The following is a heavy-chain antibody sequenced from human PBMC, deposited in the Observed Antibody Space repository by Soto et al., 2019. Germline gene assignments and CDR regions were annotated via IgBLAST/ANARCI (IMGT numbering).Heavy chain of an antibody. CDR1: GFSLSDARMG. D-gene: IGHD1-26*01. CDR2: ILSNDEK. CDR3: ARMLRIVGATYYFDN. V-gene: IGHV2-26*01. Sequence: QVTLKESGPALVKPTETLTLTCTVSGFSLSDARMGVSWIRQPPGKALEWLAHILSNDEKSYSTSLKSSLTISKDTSKSQVVLTMSNMGPVDTGTYYCARMLRIVGATYYFDNWGQGTLVTVSS. J-gene: IGHJ4*02.